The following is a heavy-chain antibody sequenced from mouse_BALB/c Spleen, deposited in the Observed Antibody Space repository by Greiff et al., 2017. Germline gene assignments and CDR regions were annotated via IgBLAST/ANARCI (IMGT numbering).Heavy chain of an antibody. D-gene: IGHD2-4*01. V-gene: IGHV14-3*02. CDR1: GFNIKDTY. CDR2: IDPANGNT. J-gene: IGHJ4*01. CDR3: AREYDSYYYAMDY. Sequence: VQLQQSGAELVKPGASVKLSCTASGFNIKDTYMHWVKQRPEQGLEWIGRIDPANGNTKYDPKFQGKATITADTSSNTAYLQLRRLTSEDTAVYYCAREYDSYYYAMDYWGQGTSVTVSS.